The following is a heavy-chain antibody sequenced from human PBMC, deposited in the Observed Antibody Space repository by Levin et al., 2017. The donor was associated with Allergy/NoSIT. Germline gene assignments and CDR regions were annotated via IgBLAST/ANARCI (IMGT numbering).Heavy chain of an antibody. CDR1: GFTFNGYW. J-gene: IGHJ6*02. Sequence: LSLTCAASGFTFNGYWMHWVRQAPGKGLMWVSRLNSDGSRAAYADPVKGRFTISRDNAKNTLFLHMSSLRAEDTAVYYCAKDRGDVAVVGTASKHYYHGMDVWGQGTTVTVSS. CDR3: AKDRGDVAVVGTASKHYYHGMDV. D-gene: IGHD3-3*01. V-gene: IGHV3-74*01. CDR2: LNSDGSRA.